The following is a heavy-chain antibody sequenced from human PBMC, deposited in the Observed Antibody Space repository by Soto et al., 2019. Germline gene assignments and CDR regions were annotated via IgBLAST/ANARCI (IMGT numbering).Heavy chain of an antibody. Sequence: PGGSLRLSCAASGFTFSNAWMNWVRQAPGKGLEWVGLIKSKTDGGTIDYPAPVKGRFIISRDDSRNTLYLQMNSLKTEDTAAYYCTTAHPRGPDYWGQGTLVTVSS. D-gene: IGHD5-12*01. J-gene: IGHJ4*02. CDR2: IKSKTDGGTI. CDR1: GFTFSNAW. V-gene: IGHV3-15*01. CDR3: TTAHPRGPDY.